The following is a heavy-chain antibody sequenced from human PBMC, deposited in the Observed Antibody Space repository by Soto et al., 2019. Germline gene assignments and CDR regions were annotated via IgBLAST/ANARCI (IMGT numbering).Heavy chain of an antibody. V-gene: IGHV3-21*01. J-gene: IGHJ4*02. CDR2: ISSSSSYI. D-gene: IGHD3-9*01. Sequence: PGGSLRLSCAASGFTFSSYSMNWVRQAPGKGLEWVSSISSSSSYIYYADSVKGRFTISRDNAKNSLYLQMNSLRAEDTAVYYCARDEGSPVLRYFDWLSPRTDYWGQGTLVTVSS. CDR3: ARDEGSPVLRYFDWLSPRTDY. CDR1: GFTFSSYS.